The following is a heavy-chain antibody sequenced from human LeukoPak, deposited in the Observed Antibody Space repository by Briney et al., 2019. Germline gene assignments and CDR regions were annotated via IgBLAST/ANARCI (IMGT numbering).Heavy chain of an antibody. V-gene: IGHV4-4*07. CDR2: ISTSGTT. Sequence: SETLSLTCTVSGGSIGNYYWNWIRQPAGKGLEWIGRISTSGTTNYHPSLKSRVTISVDTSKNQFSLKLSSVTAADTAVYYCASRSSIWSGYQDTLYYFDSWGQGTLVTVSS. D-gene: IGHD3-3*01. J-gene: IGHJ4*02. CDR3: ASRSSIWSGYQDTLYYFDS. CDR1: GGSIGNYY.